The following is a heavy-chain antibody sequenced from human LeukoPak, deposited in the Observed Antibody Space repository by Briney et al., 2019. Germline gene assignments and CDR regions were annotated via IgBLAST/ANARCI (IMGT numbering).Heavy chain of an antibody. Sequence: KVSCKASGGTFSSYAISWVRQMPGKGLEWMGIIYPGDSDTRYSPSFQGQVTISADKSISTAYLQWSSLKASDTAMYYCARVSSSWYGIDYWGQGTLVTVSS. CDR3: ARVSSSWYGIDY. D-gene: IGHD6-13*01. CDR1: GGTFSSYA. J-gene: IGHJ4*02. CDR2: IYPGDSDT. V-gene: IGHV5-51*01.